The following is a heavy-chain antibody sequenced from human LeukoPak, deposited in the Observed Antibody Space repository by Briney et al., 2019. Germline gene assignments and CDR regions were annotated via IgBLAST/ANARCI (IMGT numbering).Heavy chain of an antibody. D-gene: IGHD3-10*01. Sequence: GGSLRLSWAASGFSFSSYAMSWVRQAPGKGLEWVSAISGSGGSTYYADSVKGRFTISRDNSKNTLYLQMNSLRAEDTAVYYCASDGSGSYYPPYYYYYYYMDVWGKGTTVTVSS. CDR1: GFSFSSYA. J-gene: IGHJ6*03. V-gene: IGHV3-23*01. CDR3: ASDGSGSYYPPYYYYYYYMDV. CDR2: ISGSGGST.